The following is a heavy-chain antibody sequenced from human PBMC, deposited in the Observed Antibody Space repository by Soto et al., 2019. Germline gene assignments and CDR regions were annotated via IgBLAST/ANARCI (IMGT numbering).Heavy chain of an antibody. CDR1: GFTFRTYG. Sequence: GGSLRLSCAASGFTFRTYGMNWVRRSPGGGLEWVASISSSGSFIYYADSVKGRFTISRDDAEKSLYLQMNSLRAEDTALYYCAREPEGIAAALDYWGRGTLVTVSS. V-gene: IGHV3-21*01. CDR3: AREPEGIAAALDY. J-gene: IGHJ4*02. CDR2: ISSSGSFI. D-gene: IGHD6-13*01.